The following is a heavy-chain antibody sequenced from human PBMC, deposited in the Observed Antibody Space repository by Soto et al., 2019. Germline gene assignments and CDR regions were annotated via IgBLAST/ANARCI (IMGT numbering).Heavy chain of an antibody. J-gene: IGHJ6*03. D-gene: IGHD3-3*01. Sequence: SETLSLTCAVYGGSFSGYYWSWIRQPPGKGLEWIGEINHSGSTNYNPSLKSRVTISVDTSKNQFSLKLSSVTAADTAVYYCARVYDFWSGYYTPGFHYYYYMDVWGKGTTVTVSS. CDR2: INHSGST. CDR1: GGSFSGYY. CDR3: ARVYDFWSGYYTPGFHYYYYMDV. V-gene: IGHV4-34*01.